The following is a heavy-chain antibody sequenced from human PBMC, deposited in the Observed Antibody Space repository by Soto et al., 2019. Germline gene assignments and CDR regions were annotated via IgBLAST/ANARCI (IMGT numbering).Heavy chain of an antibody. V-gene: IGHV3-73*01. CDR1: GLTFSGSA. Sequence: EVQLVESGGGLVQPGGSRKLSCAAPGLTFSGSAMPWVGQASGKGLEWVGRTRSKGNNYATAYGASLKGRFTISRDDSKNTAYLQMNSLNTEDTAVYYCSRQASDFWSGKPQYYMDVWGKGTTVTVSS. J-gene: IGHJ6*03. CDR2: TRSKGNNYAT. D-gene: IGHD3-3*01. CDR3: SRQASDFWSGKPQYYMDV.